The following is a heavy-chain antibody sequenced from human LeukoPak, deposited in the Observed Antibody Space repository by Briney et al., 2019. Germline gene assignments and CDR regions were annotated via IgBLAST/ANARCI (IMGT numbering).Heavy chain of an antibody. Sequence: DPSETLSLTCTVSGGSISSGGYYWSWIRQHPGKGLEWIGYIYYSGSTNYNPSLKSRVTISIDTSKNQFSLRLSSVTAADTAVYYCARDTGYCSGSSCYGLGPEGYWGQGTLVTVSS. CDR3: ARDTGYCSGSSCYGLGPEGY. J-gene: IGHJ4*02. CDR2: IYYSGST. D-gene: IGHD2-15*01. V-gene: IGHV4-61*08. CDR1: GGSISSGGYY.